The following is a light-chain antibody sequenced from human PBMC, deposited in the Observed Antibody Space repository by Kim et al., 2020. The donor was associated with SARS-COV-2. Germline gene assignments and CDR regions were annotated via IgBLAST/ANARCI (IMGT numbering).Light chain of an antibody. J-gene: IGKJ3*01. CDR1: QDIGNF. CDR2: DAF. CDR3: QQYHILPVVT. V-gene: IGKV1-33*01. Sequence: IQMTQSPSSLSASVGDRVTITCQASQDIGNFLSWYQHKPGEAPKLLIYDAFKLETGVPSRFSGSGSGTHFTFTISSLEPEDIATYYCQQYHILPVVTFGPGTKVDIK.